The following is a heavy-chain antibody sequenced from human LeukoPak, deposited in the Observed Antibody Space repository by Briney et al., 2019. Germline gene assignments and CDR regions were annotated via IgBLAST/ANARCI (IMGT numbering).Heavy chain of an antibody. D-gene: IGHD6-13*01. V-gene: IGHV1-2*02. Sequence: ASVKVSCKASGYTFTGYYMHWVRQAPGQGLEWMGWINPNSGGTNYAQKFQGRVTMTRDTSTSTVYMELSSLRSEDTAVYYCAREDKASSWLVYWGQGTLVTVSS. CDR3: AREDKASSWLVY. J-gene: IGHJ4*02. CDR1: GYTFTGYY. CDR2: INPNSGGT.